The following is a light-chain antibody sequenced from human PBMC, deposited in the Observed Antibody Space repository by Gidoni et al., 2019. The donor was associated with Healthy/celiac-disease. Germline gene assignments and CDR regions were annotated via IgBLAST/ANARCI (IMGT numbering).Light chain of an antibody. CDR2: DAS. CDR3: QQHSTPLT. Sequence: EIVLTQSPATLSLSPGERATLSCRASQSVSRYLAWYQQKPGQAPGLLIYDASNRTTGIPARFSGSGSGTDFTLTISSLEPEDFAVYYCQQHSTPLTFGGGTKVEIK. J-gene: IGKJ4*01. V-gene: IGKV3-11*01. CDR1: QSVSRY.